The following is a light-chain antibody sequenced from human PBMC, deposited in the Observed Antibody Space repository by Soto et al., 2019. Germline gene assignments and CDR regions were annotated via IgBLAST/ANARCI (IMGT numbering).Light chain of an antibody. CDR3: AAWDDSLNGPFA. J-gene: IGLJ1*01. CDR1: SSNIGRNT. Sequence: QSVLTQPPSASGAPGQRVTISCSGSSSNIGRNTVNWYQQVPGTAPKLLIYSNDQRPSGVPDRFSGSKSGTSASLAISGLQSEDEADYYCAAWDDSLNGPFAFGIGTKVTVL. V-gene: IGLV1-44*01. CDR2: SND.